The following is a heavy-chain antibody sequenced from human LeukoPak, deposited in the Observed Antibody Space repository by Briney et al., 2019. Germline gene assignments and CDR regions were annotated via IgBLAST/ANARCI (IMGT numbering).Heavy chain of an antibody. CDR3: ARDYVSVGAGYFDY. CDR2: IKRDGSEK. D-gene: IGHD1-26*01. J-gene: IGHJ4*02. CDR1: GLTFSTYW. Sequence: GGSLRLSCAASGLTFSTYWMSWVRQAPGKGLEWVANIKRDGSEKNYVDSVKGRFTISRDNVKNSLYLQMNSLRAEDTAVYYCARDYVSVGAGYFDYWGQGTLVTVSS. V-gene: IGHV3-7*01.